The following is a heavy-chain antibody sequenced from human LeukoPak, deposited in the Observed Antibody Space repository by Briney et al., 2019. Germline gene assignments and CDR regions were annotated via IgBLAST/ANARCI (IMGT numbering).Heavy chain of an antibody. D-gene: IGHD6-13*01. Sequence: SETLSLTCTVSGGSISSYYWSWIRQPPGKGLEWIGYIYYSGSTNYNLSLKSRVTISVDTSKNQFSLKLSSVTAADTAVYYCARGIAAAGSYYYYYMDVWGKGTTVTVSS. V-gene: IGHV4-59*01. CDR1: GGSISSYY. CDR2: IYYSGST. CDR3: ARGIAAAGSYYYYYMDV. J-gene: IGHJ6*03.